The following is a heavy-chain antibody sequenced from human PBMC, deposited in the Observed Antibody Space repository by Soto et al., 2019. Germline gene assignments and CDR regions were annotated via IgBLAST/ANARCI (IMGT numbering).Heavy chain of an antibody. D-gene: IGHD2-8*01. J-gene: IGHJ6*03. Sequence: SETLSLTCTVSGGSISSGGYYWSWIRQHPGKGLEWIGYIYYSGSTYYNPSLKSRVTISVDTSKNQFSLKLSSVTAADTAVYYCARVLYPPHYYYYYMDVWGKGTTVTVSS. CDR3: ARVLYPPHYYYYYMDV. V-gene: IGHV4-31*03. CDR1: GGSISSGGYY. CDR2: IYYSGST.